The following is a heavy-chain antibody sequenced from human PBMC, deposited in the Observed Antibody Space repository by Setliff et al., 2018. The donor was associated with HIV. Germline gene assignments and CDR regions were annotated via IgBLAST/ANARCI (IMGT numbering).Heavy chain of an antibody. D-gene: IGHD2-21*01. CDR2: IYYSGST. CDR1: GGSISSYY. V-gene: IGHV4-59*01. CDR3: ARDNRVMALNYYYYYMDV. Sequence: KTSETLSLTCTVSGGSISSYYWSWIRQPPGKGLEWIGYIYYSGSTNYNPSLKSRVTISVDTSKNQFSLKLSSVTAADTAVYYCARDNRVMALNYYYYYMDVWGKGTTVTVSS. J-gene: IGHJ6*03.